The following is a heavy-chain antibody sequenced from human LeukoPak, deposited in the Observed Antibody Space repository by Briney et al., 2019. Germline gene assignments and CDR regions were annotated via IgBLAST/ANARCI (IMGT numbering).Heavy chain of an antibody. V-gene: IGHV3-7*01. Sequence: GGSLRLACAASGFTFSSYWMSWVRQAPGKGLEWVANIKQDGSEKYYVDSEKGRFTISRDNAKNSLYLQMNSLRAEDTAVYYCARDLTIFGVAPDYWGQGTLVTVSS. D-gene: IGHD3-3*01. CDR1: GFTFSSYW. CDR2: IKQDGSEK. J-gene: IGHJ4*02. CDR3: ARDLTIFGVAPDY.